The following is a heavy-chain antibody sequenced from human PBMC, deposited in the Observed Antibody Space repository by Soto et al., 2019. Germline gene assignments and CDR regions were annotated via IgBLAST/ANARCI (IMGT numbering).Heavy chain of an antibody. Sequence: SETLSLTCAVYGGSFSGYYWSWIRQPPGKGLEWIGEINHSGSTNYNPSLKSRVTVSVDTSKNQFSLKLSSVTAADTAVYYCARVRQRFLEWFAHFYYYYGMDVWGQGTTVT. J-gene: IGHJ6*02. CDR3: ARVRQRFLEWFAHFYYYYGMDV. CDR1: GGSFSGYY. CDR2: INHSGST. D-gene: IGHD3-3*01. V-gene: IGHV4-34*01.